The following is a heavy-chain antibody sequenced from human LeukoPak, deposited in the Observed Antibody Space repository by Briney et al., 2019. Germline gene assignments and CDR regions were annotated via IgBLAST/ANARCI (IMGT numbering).Heavy chain of an antibody. CDR3: ARNAGQYCSGGSCPLGY. Sequence: SVKVSCKASGGTFSSYAISWVRQAPGQGLEWMGGIIPIFGTANYAQKFQGRVTITTDESTSTAYMELSSLRSEDTAVYYCARNAGQYCSGGSCPLGYWGQGTLVTVSS. CDR2: IIPIFGTA. CDR1: GGTFSSYA. D-gene: IGHD2-15*01. V-gene: IGHV1-69*05. J-gene: IGHJ4*02.